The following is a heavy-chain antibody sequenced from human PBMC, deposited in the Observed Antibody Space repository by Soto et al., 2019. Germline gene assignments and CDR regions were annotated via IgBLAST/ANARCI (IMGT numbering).Heavy chain of an antibody. CDR2: ISGSGGST. J-gene: IGHJ5*02. D-gene: IGHD2-15*01. Sequence: PGGSLRLSCAASGFTFSSYAMSWVRQAPGKGLEWVSAISGSGGSTYYADSVKGRFTISRDNSKNTLYLQMNSLRAEDTAVYYCAKDGALGYCSGGSCYLGRNWFDPWGQGTLFTVSS. CDR3: AKDGALGYCSGGSCYLGRNWFDP. V-gene: IGHV3-23*01. CDR1: GFTFSSYA.